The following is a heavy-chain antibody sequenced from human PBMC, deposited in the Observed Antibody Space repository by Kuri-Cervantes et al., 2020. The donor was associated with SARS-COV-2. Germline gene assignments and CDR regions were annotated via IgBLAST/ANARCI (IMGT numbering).Heavy chain of an antibody. D-gene: IGHD2-2*01. V-gene: IGHV4-4*07. CDR2: IYISGST. Sequence: GSLRLSCTVSGDSISSYYWSWIRQPAGKGLEWIGRIYISGSTNYNPSLESRVTMSIDTSRNQFSLRLSSVTAADTAVYYCARARIYCSSTSCRPMAFDIWGQGTMVTVSS. J-gene: IGHJ3*02. CDR1: GDSISSYY. CDR3: ARARIYCSSTSCRPMAFDI.